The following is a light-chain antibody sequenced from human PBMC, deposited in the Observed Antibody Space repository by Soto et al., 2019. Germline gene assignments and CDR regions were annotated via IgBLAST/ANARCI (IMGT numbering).Light chain of an antibody. CDR1: QNIGDW. CDR3: QQYSSYSYT. V-gene: IGKV1-5*03. J-gene: IGKJ2*01. CDR2: KAS. Sequence: DIQMTQSPSTLSASVRDRVTITCRASQNIGDWLAWYQQKPGKAPKLLIYKASSLESGVPSRFSGSTSGTEFTLTINSLQPDDFATYYCQQYSSYSYTFGQGTKLEIK.